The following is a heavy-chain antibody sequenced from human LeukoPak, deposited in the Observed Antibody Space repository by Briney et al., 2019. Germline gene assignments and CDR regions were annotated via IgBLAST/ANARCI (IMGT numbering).Heavy chain of an antibody. CDR1: SGSISGGGYF. D-gene: IGHD3-16*01. V-gene: IGHV4-31*03. CDR2: IYYSGST. CDR3: ARDPSVMITFGGAPI. Sequence: SQTLSLTCTVSSGSISGGGYFWSWIRQHPGKGLEWIGYIYYSGSTYYNPSLKSRVSISVDTSKNQFSLKLSSVTAADTAVYYCARDPSVMITFGGAPIWGQGTLVTVSS. J-gene: IGHJ4*02.